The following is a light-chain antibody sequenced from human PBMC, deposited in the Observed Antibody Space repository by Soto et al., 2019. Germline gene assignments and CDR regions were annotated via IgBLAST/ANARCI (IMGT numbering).Light chain of an antibody. J-gene: IGKJ4*01. CDR3: QQYDVWPALT. CDR1: QSISSY. V-gene: IGKV1-39*01. CDR2: VAS. Sequence: EIQVTPSPSYLSATVGEWVTITCRASQSISSYLSWYQQKPGKAPKLLINVASTLQSGVPSRFSGSGSGTEFILTISSLQSEDSAVYYCQQYDVWPALTFGGGTKVDIK.